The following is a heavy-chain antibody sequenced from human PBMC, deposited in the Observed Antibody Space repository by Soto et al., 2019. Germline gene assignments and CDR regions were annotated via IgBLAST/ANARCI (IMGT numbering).Heavy chain of an antibody. D-gene: IGHD1-1*01. CDR2: IWAHGTDQ. CDR1: GYSITNNG. CDR3: GKDIRSGSIDY. Sequence: QVRLVQSGGGVVQPGRSLTLSCAASGYSITNNGMHWVRQAPVKGLEWVALIWAHGTDQYYADSVKGRFTVSRDTSTNTVYLQMNSLRAEDTARYYCGKDIRSGSIDYWGQGTLVTVSS. V-gene: IGHV3-33*06. J-gene: IGHJ4*02.